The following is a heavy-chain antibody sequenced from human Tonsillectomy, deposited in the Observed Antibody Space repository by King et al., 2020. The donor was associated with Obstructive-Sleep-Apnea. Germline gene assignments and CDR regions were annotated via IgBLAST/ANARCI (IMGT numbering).Heavy chain of an antibody. J-gene: IGHJ4*02. CDR1: GFSISSGYY. D-gene: IGHD2-21*01. CDR3: ARVILSRGYFDY. Sequence: QLQESGPGLVKPSETLSLTCTVSGFSISSGYYWGWIRQPQGKGLEWIGSIYHIGSTYYNPSLKSRVTISVDTSKNQFSLKLNSVTAADTAVYFCARVILSRGYFDYWGQGTLVTVSS. V-gene: IGHV4-38-2*02. CDR2: IYHIGST.